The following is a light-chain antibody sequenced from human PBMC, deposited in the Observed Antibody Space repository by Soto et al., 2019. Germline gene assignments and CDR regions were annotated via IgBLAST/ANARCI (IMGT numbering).Light chain of an antibody. V-gene: IGKV3-20*01. CDR2: GAS. CDR3: QQYGSSAYT. Sequence: EIVLTQSPGTLSLSPGERATLSCRASQSFSSSYLAWYQQKPGQAPRLLIYGASSRATGIPDRFSGSGSGPDFTLTISRLEPEDFAVYYCQQYGSSAYTFGQGTKLEIK. J-gene: IGKJ2*01. CDR1: QSFSSSY.